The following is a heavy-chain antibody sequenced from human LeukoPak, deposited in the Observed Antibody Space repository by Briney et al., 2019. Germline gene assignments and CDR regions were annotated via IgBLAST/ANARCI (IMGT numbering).Heavy chain of an antibody. CDR1: GFTFSSYG. CDR2: IWYDGSNK. D-gene: IGHD3-10*01. CDR3: ARALWHGGGWFDP. J-gene: IGHJ5*02. Sequence: GRSLRLSCAASGFTFSSYGMHWVRQAPGKGLEWVAVIWYDGSNKYYADSVKGRFTISRDNSKNTLYLQMNSLRAEDTAVYYCARALWHGGGWFDPWGQGTLVTVSS. V-gene: IGHV3-33*01.